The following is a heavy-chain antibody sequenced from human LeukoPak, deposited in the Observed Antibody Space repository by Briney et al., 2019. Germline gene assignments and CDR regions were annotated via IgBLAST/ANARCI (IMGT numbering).Heavy chain of an antibody. CDR1: GGSFSGYY. CDR2: IYYSGST. Sequence: SETLSLTCAVYGGSFSGYYWSWIRQPPGKGLEWIGYIYYSGSTYYNPSLKSRVTISVDTSKNQFSLKLSSVTAADTAVYYCAGRNYGNFDYWGQGTLVTVSS. CDR3: AGRNYGNFDY. D-gene: IGHD1-7*01. V-gene: IGHV4-34*09. J-gene: IGHJ4*02.